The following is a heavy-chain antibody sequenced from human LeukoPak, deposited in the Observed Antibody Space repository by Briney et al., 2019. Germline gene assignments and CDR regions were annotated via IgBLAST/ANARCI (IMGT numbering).Heavy chain of an antibody. Sequence: SVTVSCKASGGTFSSYAISWVRQAPGQGLEWMGGIIPIFGTANYAQKFQGRVTMTRDTSTSTVYMELSSLRSEDTAVYYCARVRRGYSYGHIDYWGQGTLVTVSS. CDR3: ARVRRGYSYGHIDY. CDR2: IIPIFGTA. CDR1: GGTFSSYA. V-gene: IGHV1-69*05. J-gene: IGHJ4*02. D-gene: IGHD5-18*01.